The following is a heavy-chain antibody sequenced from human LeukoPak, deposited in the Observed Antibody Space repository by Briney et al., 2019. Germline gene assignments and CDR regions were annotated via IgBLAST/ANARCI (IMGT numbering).Heavy chain of an antibody. V-gene: IGHV3-23*01. CDR2: ISGSGGST. CDR3: AKTWEGMVRGVFDY. J-gene: IGHJ4*02. CDR1: GFTFSSNW. Sequence: GGSLRLSCAASGFTFSSNWMHWVRQAPGKGLEWVSAISGSGGSTYYADSVKGRFTISRDNSKNTLYLQMNSLRAEDTAVYYCAKTWEGMVRGVFDYWGQGTLVTVSS. D-gene: IGHD3-10*01.